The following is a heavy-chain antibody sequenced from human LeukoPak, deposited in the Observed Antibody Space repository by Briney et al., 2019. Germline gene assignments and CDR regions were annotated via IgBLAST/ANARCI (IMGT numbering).Heavy chain of an antibody. Sequence: PGGSLRLSCVASGFTFSSYTMHWVRQAPGKGLEWVAVISYDGTNKYYADSVKGRFTISRDNSKNTLYLQMNSLRAEDTALYYCARVGWSGYYPKLWGQGTLVTVSS. CDR3: ARVGWSGYYPKL. D-gene: IGHD3-3*01. V-gene: IGHV3-30-3*01. CDR2: ISYDGTNK. J-gene: IGHJ4*02. CDR1: GFTFSSYT.